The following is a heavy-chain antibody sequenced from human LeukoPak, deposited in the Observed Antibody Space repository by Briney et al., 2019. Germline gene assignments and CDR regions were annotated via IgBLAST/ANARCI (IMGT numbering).Heavy chain of an antibody. Sequence: GRSLRLSCAASGFTFSSYGMHWVRQAPGKGLEWVAVIWYDGSNKYYADSVKGRFTISRDNSKNTLYLQMNSPRAEDTAVYYCARDGAARSFDYWGQGTLVTVSS. D-gene: IGHD6-6*01. CDR1: GFTFSSYG. J-gene: IGHJ4*02. CDR2: IWYDGSNK. V-gene: IGHV3-33*01. CDR3: ARDGAARSFDY.